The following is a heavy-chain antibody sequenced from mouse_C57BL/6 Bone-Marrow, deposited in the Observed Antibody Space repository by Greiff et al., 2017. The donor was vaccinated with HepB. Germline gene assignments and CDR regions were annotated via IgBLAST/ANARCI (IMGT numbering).Heavy chain of an antibody. V-gene: IGHV1-5*01. CDR2: IYPGNSDT. CDR1: GYTFTSYW. Sequence: VQLQQSGTVLARPGASVKMSCKTSGYTFTSYWMHWVKQRPGHGLEWIGAIYPGNSDTSYNQKFKGKAKLTAVTSASTAYMELSSLTNEDSAVYYCTESYYYGSTYAMDYWGQGTSVTVSS. CDR3: TESYYYGSTYAMDY. D-gene: IGHD1-1*01. J-gene: IGHJ4*01.